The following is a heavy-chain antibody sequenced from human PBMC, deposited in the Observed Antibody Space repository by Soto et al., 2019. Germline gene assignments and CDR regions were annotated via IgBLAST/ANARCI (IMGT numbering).Heavy chain of an antibody. V-gene: IGHV1-69*01. Sequence: QVQLVQSGAEVKKPGSSVKVSCKTSGVSFNNNGIGWVRQAPGHGLEWMGGVSPPFRTSNYARKFQGRISITADASTGTVNMALSSLKSEDTAQYYSARVLYYGSGSYAPYGMDVWGQGTTVTVSS. J-gene: IGHJ6*02. CDR1: GVSFNNNG. CDR3: ARVLYYGSGSYAPYGMDV. D-gene: IGHD3-10*01. CDR2: VSPPFRTS.